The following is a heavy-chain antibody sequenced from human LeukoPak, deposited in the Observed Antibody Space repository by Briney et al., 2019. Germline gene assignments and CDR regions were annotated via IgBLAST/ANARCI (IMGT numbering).Heavy chain of an antibody. J-gene: IGHJ6*02. V-gene: IGHV3-30-3*01. CDR1: GFTFSNYV. Sequence: PGGSLRLSCAASGFTFSNYVMSWVRQAPGKGLEWVAVISYDGSNKYYADSVKGRFTISRDNSKNTLYLQMNSLRAEDTAVYYCARDQTTVTGRYYYYYYYGMDVWGQGTTVTVSS. D-gene: IGHD4-17*01. CDR3: ARDQTTVTGRYYYYYYYGMDV. CDR2: ISYDGSNK.